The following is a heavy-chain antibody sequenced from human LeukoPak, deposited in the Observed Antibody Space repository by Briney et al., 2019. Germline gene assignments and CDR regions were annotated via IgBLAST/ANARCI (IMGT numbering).Heavy chain of an antibody. D-gene: IGHD6-6*01. CDR1: GYTFTSYG. J-gene: IGHJ4*02. Sequence: ASVKVSCKASGYTFTSYGISWVRQAPGQGLEWMGWISAYNGNTNYAQKLQGRVTMTTDTSTSTAYMELRSLRSDDTAVYYCAKDVLYSSSTDRWACDYWGQGILVTVSS. CDR2: ISAYNGNT. V-gene: IGHV1-18*01. CDR3: AKDVLYSSSTDRWACDY.